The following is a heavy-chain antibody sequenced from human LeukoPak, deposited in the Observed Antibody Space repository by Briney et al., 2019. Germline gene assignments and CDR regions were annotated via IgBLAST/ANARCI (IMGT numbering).Heavy chain of an antibody. CDR2: IYYSGST. CDR3: ARLTLSVSGSYYYYFDY. D-gene: IGHD3-10*01. CDR1: GASVSSHY. Sequence: PSETLSLTCAVSGASVSSHYWSWIRQSPGKGLEWIGSIYYSGSTYYNPSLKSRVTISVDTSKNQFSLKLSSVTAADTAVYYCARLTLSVSGSYYYYFDYWGQGTLVTVSS. J-gene: IGHJ4*02. V-gene: IGHV4-59*05.